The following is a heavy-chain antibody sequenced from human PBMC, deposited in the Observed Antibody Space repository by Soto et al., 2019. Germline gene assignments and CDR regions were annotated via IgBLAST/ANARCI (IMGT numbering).Heavy chain of an antibody. J-gene: IGHJ4*02. V-gene: IGHV3-13*01. CDR3: ARSRGSGSTWDY. CDR2: IGTAGDT. D-gene: IGHD3-10*01. CDR1: GFTFSSYD. Sequence: GGSLRLSCAASGFTFSSYDMHWVRQATGKGLEWVSAIGTAGDTYYPGSVKGRFTISRENAKNSLYLQMNSLRAGDTAVYYCARSRGSGSTWDYWGQGTLVTVSS.